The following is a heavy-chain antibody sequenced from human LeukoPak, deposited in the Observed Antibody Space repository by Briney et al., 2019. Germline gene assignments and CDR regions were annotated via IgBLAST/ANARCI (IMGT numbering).Heavy chain of an antibody. Sequence: SKTLSLTCAVYGGSFSGYYWSWIRQPPGKGLEWIGEINHSGSTNYNPSLKSRVTISVDTSKNQFSLKLSSVTAADTAVYYCARGHYDFWSGYYTWFDPWGQGTLVTVSS. CDR1: GGSFSGYY. D-gene: IGHD3-3*01. CDR2: INHSGST. V-gene: IGHV4-34*01. J-gene: IGHJ5*02. CDR3: ARGHYDFWSGYYTWFDP.